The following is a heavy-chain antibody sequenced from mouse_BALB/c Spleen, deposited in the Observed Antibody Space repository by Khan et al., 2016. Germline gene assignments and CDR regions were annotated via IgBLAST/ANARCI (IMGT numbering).Heavy chain of an antibody. CDR2: INTYTGEP. CDR3: ARGGASWDAFAY. Sequence: QIQLVQSGPELKKPGETVKISCKASGYTFTNYGMNWVKQAPGKGLKWMGWINTYTGEPTYADDFKGRFAFSLETSASTAYLQINNLKTEDTATYFCARGGASWDAFAYWGQGTLVTVSA. V-gene: IGHV9-3-1*01. D-gene: IGHD4-1*01. CDR1: GYTFTNYG. J-gene: IGHJ3*01.